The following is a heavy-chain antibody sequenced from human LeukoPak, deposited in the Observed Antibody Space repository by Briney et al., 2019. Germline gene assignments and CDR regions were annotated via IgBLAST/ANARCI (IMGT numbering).Heavy chain of an antibody. V-gene: IGHV3-30*02. J-gene: IGHJ4*02. D-gene: IGHD3-10*01. CDR2: IRSAGSNK. CDR3: AKGRIFELWFGEASPYYFDS. CDR1: GFTFSDYG. Sequence: GGSLRLSCAASGFTFSDYGMHWVRQAPGKGLEWVTFIRSAGSNKYYADSVKGRFTISRDNSKNTLYLQMNSLRAEDTAIYYCAKGRIFELWFGEASPYYFDSWGQGTLVTVSS.